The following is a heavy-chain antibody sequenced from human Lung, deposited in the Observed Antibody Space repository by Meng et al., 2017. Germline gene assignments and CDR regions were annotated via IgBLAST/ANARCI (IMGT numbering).Heavy chain of an antibody. V-gene: IGHV3-48*03. CDR2: ISSRSSSI. D-gene: IGHD6-13*01. CDR3: VRESGYTRDY. Sequence: GESLKISCAASGFTFNDYDMSWVRQAPGKGLEWISYISSRSSSIYYADSVKGRFTISRDNAKNALYLQMHSLRADDTAVYYCVRESGYTRDYWGKGTLVTVSS. J-gene: IGHJ4*02. CDR1: GFTFNDYD.